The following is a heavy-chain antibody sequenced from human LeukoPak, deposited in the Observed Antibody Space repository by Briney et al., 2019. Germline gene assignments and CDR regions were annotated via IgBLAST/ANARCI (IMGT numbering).Heavy chain of an antibody. J-gene: IGHJ4*02. CDR1: GFTFSDYW. CDR2: INTDGSVT. V-gene: IGHV3-74*01. D-gene: IGHD2-21*01. Sequence: GGSLRLSCAVSGFTFSDYWMHWVRQASGKGLVWISRINTDGSVTDYADSVKGRFTISRDNAKNTLYLQMNSLITEDTALYYCTRSFGDSGDYWGQGTVVSVSS. CDR3: TRSFGDSGDY.